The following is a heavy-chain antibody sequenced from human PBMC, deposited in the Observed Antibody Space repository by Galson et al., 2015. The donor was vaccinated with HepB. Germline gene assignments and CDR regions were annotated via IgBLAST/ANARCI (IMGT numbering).Heavy chain of an antibody. CDR1: GYTFTSYY. CDR2: INPSGGST. CDR3: ARDLSLTYYDFWSGYYTDYYYYMDV. D-gene: IGHD3-3*01. J-gene: IGHJ6*03. V-gene: IGHV1-46*01. Sequence: SVKVSCKASGYTFTSYYMHWVRQAPGQGLEWMGIINPSGGSTSYAQKFQGRVTMTRDTSTSTVYMELSSLRSEDTAVYYCARDLSLTYYDFWSGYYTDYYYYMDVWGKGTTVTVSS.